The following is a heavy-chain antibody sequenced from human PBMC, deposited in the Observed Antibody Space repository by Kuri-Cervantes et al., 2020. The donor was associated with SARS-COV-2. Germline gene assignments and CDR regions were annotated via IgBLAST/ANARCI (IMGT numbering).Heavy chain of an antibody. CDR2: IYYSGST. CDR3: AREYNWNEFDY. Sequence: ESLKISCTVSGGSISSYYWSWIRQPPGKGLEWIGYIYYSGSTNYNPSLKSRVTISVDTSKNQFSLKLSSVTAADTAVYYCAREYNWNEFDYWGQGTLVTVSS. V-gene: IGHV4-59*08. J-gene: IGHJ4*02. D-gene: IGHD1-20*01. CDR1: GGSISSYY.